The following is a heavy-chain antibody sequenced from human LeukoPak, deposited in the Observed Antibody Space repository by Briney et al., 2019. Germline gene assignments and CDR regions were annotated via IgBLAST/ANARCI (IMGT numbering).Heavy chain of an antibody. CDR1: GFTFDDYA. V-gene: IGHV3-9*01. Sequence: GGSLRLSCAASGFTFDDYAMHWVRQAPGKGLEWVSDISWNSGSIGYADSVKGRFTISRDNAKNSLYLQMNSLRAEDTALYYCAKAKVALDYWGQGTLVTVSS. D-gene: IGHD2-15*01. CDR3: AKAKVALDY. CDR2: ISWNSGSI. J-gene: IGHJ4*02.